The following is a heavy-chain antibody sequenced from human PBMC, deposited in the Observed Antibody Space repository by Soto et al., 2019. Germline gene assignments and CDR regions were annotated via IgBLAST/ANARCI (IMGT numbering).Heavy chain of an antibody. CDR3: AGEGGLITVRGPFES. J-gene: IGHJ3*02. Sequence: QVQLQESGPGLVKPSGTLSLTCTVTSGSISSDNWWSWVRQTPGKGLEWIGEIYYGGSTNYNPSLMNRVTISIDTSRNQFSLRLRSVTAADTAVYYCAGEGGLITVRGPFESWGQGTLVTVSA. V-gene: IGHV4-4*02. CDR1: SGSISSDNW. CDR2: IYYGGST. D-gene: IGHD3-16*01.